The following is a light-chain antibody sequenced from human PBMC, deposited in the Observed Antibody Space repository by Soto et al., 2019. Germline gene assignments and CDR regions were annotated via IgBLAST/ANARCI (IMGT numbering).Light chain of an antibody. CDR3: QQYSVYWT. CDR1: QTISSW. Sequence: DIQMAKSPSPLSASVGDRVTITCRASQTISSWLAWYQQKPGKAPKVLIYDASSWAGGVPSRFTGSGSGTEFTLTINSLQPDDFATYYCQQYSVYWTVGQGIKVDIK. CDR2: DAS. J-gene: IGKJ1*01. V-gene: IGKV1-5*01.